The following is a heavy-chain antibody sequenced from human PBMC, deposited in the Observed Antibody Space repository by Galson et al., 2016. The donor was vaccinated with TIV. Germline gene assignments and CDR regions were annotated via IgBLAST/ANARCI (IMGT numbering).Heavy chain of an antibody. CDR1: GFTFTDYY. CDR3: ARAVTMCVANYYCDVDV. J-gene: IGHJ6*02. D-gene: IGHD3-10*02. V-gene: IGHV3-11*04. CDR2: IRHGGSTK. Sequence: SLRLSCAVSGFTFTDYYMNWIRQAPGKGLEWVSYIRHGGSTKYYADFVKGRFTISRDNAKNSLYLHMSSLRAEDTAVYYCARAVTMCVANYYCDVDVWRPGTAVIASS.